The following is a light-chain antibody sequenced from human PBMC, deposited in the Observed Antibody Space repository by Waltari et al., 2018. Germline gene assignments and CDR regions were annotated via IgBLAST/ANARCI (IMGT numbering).Light chain of an antibody. CDR2: EGN. V-gene: IGLV2-23*01. CDR1: GSDVGSYNL. J-gene: IGLJ2*01. CDR3: CSFATNSIVI. Sequence: QSALTQPASVSGSPGQSITISCSGTGSDVGSYNLVSWYQQHPGKAPKLMIYEGNMRPSGVSDRFSGSKSGVTASLTIAGLQAEDEAVYFCCSFATNSIVIFGGGTKLTVL.